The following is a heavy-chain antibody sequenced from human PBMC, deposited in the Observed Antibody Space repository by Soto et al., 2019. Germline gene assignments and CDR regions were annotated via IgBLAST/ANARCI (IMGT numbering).Heavy chain of an antibody. J-gene: IGHJ6*02. V-gene: IGHV3-21*01. Sequence: GGSLRLSCAASGFTFSSYSMNWVRQAPGKGLEWVSSISSSSSYIYYADSVKGRFTISRDNAKNSLYLQMNSLRAEDTAVYYCARDPPVPVYRCYEFTYYYYGMDFWGQGTTVTVSS. CDR1: GFTFSSYS. CDR2: ISSSSSYI. CDR3: ARDPPVPVYRCYEFTYYYYGMDF. D-gene: IGHD5-12*01.